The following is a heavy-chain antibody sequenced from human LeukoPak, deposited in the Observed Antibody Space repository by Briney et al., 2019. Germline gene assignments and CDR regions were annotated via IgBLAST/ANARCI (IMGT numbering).Heavy chain of an antibody. CDR3: ARAKLWFGELYAFDI. Sequence: GVSLRLSCAASGFTFSGYSMNWVRQAPGKGLEWVSSISSSSRYIYYADSVKGRFTISRDKAKNSLYLQMNSLRAPDTAVYYCARAKLWFGELYAFDIWGQGTMVTVSS. CDR2: ISSSSRYI. J-gene: IGHJ3*02. CDR1: GFTFSGYS. V-gene: IGHV3-21*01. D-gene: IGHD3-10*01.